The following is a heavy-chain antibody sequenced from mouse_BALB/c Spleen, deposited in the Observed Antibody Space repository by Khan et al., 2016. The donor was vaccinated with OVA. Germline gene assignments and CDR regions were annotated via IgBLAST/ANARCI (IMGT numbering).Heavy chain of an antibody. D-gene: IGHD1-1*01. Sequence: EVQLQQSGPELVKPGASVKISCKASGYSFTGYFMNWVMQSHGKSLEWIGRINPHIGETFYNQKFKGKATLTVDESSSTAHMELRSLASEDSVVYYCTRIYGSDFDHWGQGTTLTVSS. CDR1: GYSFTGYF. CDR2: INPHIGET. V-gene: IGHV1-20*02. CDR3: TRIYGSDFDH. J-gene: IGHJ2*01.